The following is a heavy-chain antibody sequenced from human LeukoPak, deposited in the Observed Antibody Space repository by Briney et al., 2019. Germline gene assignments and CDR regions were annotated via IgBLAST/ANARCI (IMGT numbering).Heavy chain of an antibody. Sequence: VGSLRLSCAASGFTFSSYSMNWVRQAPGKGLEWVSSISSSSSYIYYADSVKGRFTISRDNAKNSLYLQMNSLRAEDTAVYYCARDREVGFDYWGQGTLVTVSS. CDR2: ISSSSSYI. CDR1: GFTFSSYS. CDR3: ARDREVGFDY. J-gene: IGHJ4*02. D-gene: IGHD1-26*01. V-gene: IGHV3-21*01.